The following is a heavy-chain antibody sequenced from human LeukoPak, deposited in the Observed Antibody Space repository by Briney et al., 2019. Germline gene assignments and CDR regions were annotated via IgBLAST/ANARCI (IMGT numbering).Heavy chain of an antibody. CDR3: ARGPPYGSRSDYFDY. CDR1: GFTFSSHW. D-gene: IGHD3-10*01. V-gene: IGHV3-7*01. CDR2: TKKDVGEK. J-gene: IGHJ4*02. Sequence: GGSLRLSCAASGFTFSSHWMTWIRQAPGKGLEWVASTKKDVGEKFYVDSVKGRFTISRDNAKNSLYLHMNSLRVEDTAVYYCARGPPYGSRSDYFDYWGQGTLVTVSS.